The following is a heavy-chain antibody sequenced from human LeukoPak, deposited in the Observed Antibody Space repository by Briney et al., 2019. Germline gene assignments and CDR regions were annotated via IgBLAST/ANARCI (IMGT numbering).Heavy chain of an antibody. CDR1: GGSFSGYY. Sequence: SETLSLTCAVYGGSFSGYYWSWIRQPPGKGLEWIGEINHSGSTNYNPSLKSRVTISVDTSKNQFSLKLSSVTAADTAVYYCARHYSSSWYPYYYGMDVWGQGTTVTVSS. CDR3: ARHYSSSWYPYYYGMDV. CDR2: INHSGST. J-gene: IGHJ6*02. D-gene: IGHD6-13*01. V-gene: IGHV4-34*01.